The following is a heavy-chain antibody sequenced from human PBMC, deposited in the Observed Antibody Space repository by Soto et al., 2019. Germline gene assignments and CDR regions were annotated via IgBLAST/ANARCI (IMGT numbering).Heavy chain of an antibody. V-gene: IGHV4-30-4*01. CDR2: IYYSGST. Sequence: PSETLSLTCTVSGGSISSGDYYWSWIRQPPGKGLEWIGYIYYSGSTYYNPSLKSRVTISVDTSKNQFSLKLSSVTAADTAVYYCARVRPESGYWSLDDWGQGTLVTVSS. CDR3: ARVRPESGYWSLDD. CDR1: GGSISSGDYY. J-gene: IGHJ4*02. D-gene: IGHD3-3*01.